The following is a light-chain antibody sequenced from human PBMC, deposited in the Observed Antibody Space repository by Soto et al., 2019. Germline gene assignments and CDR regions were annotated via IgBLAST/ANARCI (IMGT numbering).Light chain of an antibody. J-gene: IGKJ1*01. V-gene: IGKV1-39*01. CDR2: ATS. CDR3: QQTYTTPRT. CDR1: QTVSTY. Sequence: DTQMTQSPSSLSASVGDRISITCRASQTVSTYLNWYQQKAGQAPTLLISATSTLQSGVPSRFSGSGSGTEFTLTITRLQPEDFATYYCQQTYTTPRTFGQGTKVAF.